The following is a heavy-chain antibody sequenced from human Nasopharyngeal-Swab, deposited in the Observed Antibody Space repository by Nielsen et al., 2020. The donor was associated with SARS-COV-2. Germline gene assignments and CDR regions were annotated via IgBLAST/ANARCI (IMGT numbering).Heavy chain of an antibody. CDR1: GFTFSSYW. V-gene: IGHV3-7*01. CDR3: ARYCSTTSCPRGFDY. J-gene: IGHJ4*02. Sequence: GESLKISCAASGFTFSSYWMSWVRQAPGKGLEWVAHIQQSGSGQYYVDSVKGRFTISRDNAKNSPSLQMNSLRAEDTAVYYCARYCSTTSCPRGFDYWGQGTLVTVSS. D-gene: IGHD2-2*01. CDR2: IQQSGSGQ.